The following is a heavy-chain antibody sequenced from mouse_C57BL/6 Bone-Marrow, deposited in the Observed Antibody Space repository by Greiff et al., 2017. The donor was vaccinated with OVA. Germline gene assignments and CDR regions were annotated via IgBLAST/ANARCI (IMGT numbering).Heavy chain of an antibody. V-gene: IGHV5-9-1*02. J-gene: IGHJ4*01. Sequence: EVQRVESGAGLVKPGGSLKLSCAASGFTFSSYAMSWVRQTPEKRLEWVAYISSGGDYIYYADTVKGRFTISRDNARNTLYLQMSSLKSEDTAMYYCTRLLDAMDYWGQGTPVTVSS. D-gene: IGHD2-1*01. CDR1: GFTFSSYA. CDR2: ISSGGDYI. CDR3: TRLLDAMDY.